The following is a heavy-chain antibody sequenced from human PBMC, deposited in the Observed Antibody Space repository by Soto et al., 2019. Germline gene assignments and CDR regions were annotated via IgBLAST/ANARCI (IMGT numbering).Heavy chain of an antibody. D-gene: IGHD4-17*01. CDR1: GFTFSSYG. CDR3: ARDFHDYGVYVGVVGWFDP. Sequence: QVQLVESGGGVVQPGRSLRLSCAASGFTFSSYGMHWVRQAPGKGLEWVAVIWYDGSNKYYADSVKGRFTISRDNSRNTLYLLMNSLRAEDMAVYYCARDFHDYGVYVGVVGWFDPWGQGTVVTVS. CDR2: IWYDGSNK. V-gene: IGHV3-33*01. J-gene: IGHJ5*02.